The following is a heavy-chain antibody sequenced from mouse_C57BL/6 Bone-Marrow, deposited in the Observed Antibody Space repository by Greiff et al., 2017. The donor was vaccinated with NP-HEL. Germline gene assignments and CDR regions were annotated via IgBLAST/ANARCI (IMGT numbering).Heavy chain of an antibody. J-gene: IGHJ3*01. CDR1: GFTFSSYG. Sequence: EVKLMESGGDLVKPGGSLKLSCAASGFTFSSYGMSWVRQTPDKRLEWVATISSGGSYTYYPDSVKGRFTISRDNAKNTLYLQMSSLKSEDTAMYYCARLSIYPRNWFAYWGQGTLVTVSA. D-gene: IGHD2-3*01. CDR2: ISSGGSYT. V-gene: IGHV5-6*01. CDR3: ARLSIYPRNWFAY.